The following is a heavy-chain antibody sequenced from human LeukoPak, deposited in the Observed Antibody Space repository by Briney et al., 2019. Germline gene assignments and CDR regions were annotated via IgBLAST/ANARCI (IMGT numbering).Heavy chain of an antibody. J-gene: IGHJ4*02. CDR1: GGSISSYY. CDR2: IYYSGST. V-gene: IGHV4-59*08. Sequence: SETLSLTCTVSGGSISSYYWSWIRQPPGKGLEWVGYIYYSGSTNYNPYIKSRVTISVDTSKNQFSLKLSSVTAADSAVYYCARHGVAVDPYYFDYWGQGTLVTVSS. D-gene: IGHD6-19*01. CDR3: ARHGVAVDPYYFDY.